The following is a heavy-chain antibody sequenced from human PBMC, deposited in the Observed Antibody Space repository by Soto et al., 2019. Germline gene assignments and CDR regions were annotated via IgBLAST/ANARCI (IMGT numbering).Heavy chain of an antibody. D-gene: IGHD1-1*01. J-gene: IGHJ4*02. CDR3: ARYRTGGTGFDY. CDR1: GGSVSSGSYY. Sequence: QVQLQESGPRLVKPSETLSLTCTVSGGSVSSGSYYWSWIRQPPGKGLEWIGYISYSGSSNYNYSLKSRVTISKDTSENQFSLNLSSVTAADTAVYYCARYRTGGTGFDYWGQGTLVTVSS. V-gene: IGHV4-61*01. CDR2: ISYSGSS.